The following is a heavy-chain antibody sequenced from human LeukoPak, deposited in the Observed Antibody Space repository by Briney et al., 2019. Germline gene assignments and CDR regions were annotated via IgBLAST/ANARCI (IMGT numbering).Heavy chain of an antibody. Sequence: PGGSLRLSCAASGFTFDDYTMHWVRQAPGKGLEWVSLISWGGGSTYYADSVKGRFTISRDNSKNSLYLQMNSLRTEDTALYYCAKDGVDGRILDYWGQGTLVTVSS. CDR1: GFTFDDYT. J-gene: IGHJ4*02. D-gene: IGHD2-21*01. CDR3: AKDGVDGRILDY. CDR2: ISWGGGST. V-gene: IGHV3-43*01.